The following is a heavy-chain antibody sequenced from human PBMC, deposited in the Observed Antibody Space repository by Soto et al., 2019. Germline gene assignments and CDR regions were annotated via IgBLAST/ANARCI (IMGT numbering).Heavy chain of an antibody. CDR2: ISSSGSTI. V-gene: IGHV3-11*01. CDR3: ATDLGTSGRLYYYYYYMDV. Sequence: GGSLRLSCAASGFTFSDYYMSWIRQAPGKGLEWVSYISSSGSTIYYADSVKGRFTISRDNAKNSLYLQMNSLRAEDTAVYYCATDLGTSGRLYYYYYYMDVWGKGTTVTVSS. D-gene: IGHD1-1*01. CDR1: GFTFSDYY. J-gene: IGHJ6*03.